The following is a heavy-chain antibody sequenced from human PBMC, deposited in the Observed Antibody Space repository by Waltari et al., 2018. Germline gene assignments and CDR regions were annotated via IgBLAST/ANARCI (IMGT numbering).Heavy chain of an antibody. CDR1: GFSFSTSA. Sequence: EVQLLESGGGLVQPGLSLRLSCAASGFSFSTSAMSWVRQAPGKWLEWASGITDSSDYTAYADSVKGRFTISRDKSKSTLYLQMNSLRAEDTALYYCVRRGGSSGSLYFDFWGQGTLVTVSS. V-gene: IGHV3-23*01. CDR2: ITDSSDYT. D-gene: IGHD6-6*01. CDR3: VRRGGSSGSLYFDF. J-gene: IGHJ4*02.